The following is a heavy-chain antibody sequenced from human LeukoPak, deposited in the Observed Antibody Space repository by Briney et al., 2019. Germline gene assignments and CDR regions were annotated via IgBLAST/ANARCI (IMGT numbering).Heavy chain of an antibody. CDR2: IYYSGST. V-gene: IGHV4-59*01. J-gene: IGHJ4*02. CDR1: GGSISSYY. D-gene: IGHD1/OR15-1a*01. CDR3: ARDRHWTNDWVFDY. Sequence: PSETLSLTCTVSGGSISSYYWSWIRQPPGKGLEWIGYIYYSGSTNYNPSLKSRVTISVDTSKNQFSLKLSSATAADTAVYYCARDRHWTNDWVFDYWGQGTLVTVSS.